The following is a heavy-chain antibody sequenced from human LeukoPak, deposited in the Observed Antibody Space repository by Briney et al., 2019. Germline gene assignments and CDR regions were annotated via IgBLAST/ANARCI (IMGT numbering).Heavy chain of an antibody. CDR2: IYYSGST. D-gene: IGHD6-13*01. J-gene: IGHJ3*02. V-gene: IGHV4-59*01. Sequence: SETLSLTCTVSGGSISSYYWSWIRQPPGKGLEWIGYIYYSGSTNYNPSLKSRVTISVDTSKNQFSLKLSSVTAADTAVYYCARVRSRQLRNAFDIWGQGTMVTVSS. CDR3: ARVRSRQLRNAFDI. CDR1: GGSISSYY.